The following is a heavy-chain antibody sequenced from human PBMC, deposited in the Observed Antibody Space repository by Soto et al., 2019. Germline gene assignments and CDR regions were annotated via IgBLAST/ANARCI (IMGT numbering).Heavy chain of an antibody. V-gene: IGHV1-18*01. CDR2: SSAYNANT. CDR3: ARDPGFRSDY. J-gene: IGHJ4*02. CDR1: GYTFTSYG. Sequence: QVQLVQSGAEVKKPGASGKIPCRASGYTFTSYGISWVRQAPGQGLEWMGWSSAYNANTTYAQKLQGRVTMTTDTSTSTAYMELRSLRSGDTAVYYCARDPGFRSDYWGQGTLVTVSS. D-gene: IGHD3-9*01.